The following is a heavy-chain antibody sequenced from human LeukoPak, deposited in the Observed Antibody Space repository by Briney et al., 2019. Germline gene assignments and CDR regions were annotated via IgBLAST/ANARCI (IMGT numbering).Heavy chain of an antibody. J-gene: IGHJ6*02. D-gene: IGHD5-18*01. V-gene: IGHV1-18*01. CDR3: ARAGYSYGSPSYYYYYGMDV. CDR1: GYTFTSYG. Sequence: ASVKASCKASGYTFTSYGISWVRQAPGQGLEWMGWISAYNGNTNYAQKLQGRVTMTTDTSTSTAYMELRSLRSDDTAVYYCARAGYSYGSPSYYYYYGMDVWGQGTTVTVSS. CDR2: ISAYNGNT.